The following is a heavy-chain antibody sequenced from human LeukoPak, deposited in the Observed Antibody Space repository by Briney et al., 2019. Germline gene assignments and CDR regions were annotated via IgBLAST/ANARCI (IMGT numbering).Heavy chain of an antibody. Sequence: ASVKVSCKASGYTFTSYGISWVRQAPGQGLEWMGWISAYNGNTNYAQKLQGRVTMTTDTSTSTAYMELRSLRSDDTAVYYCARDHYYDSSGSFDYWGQGTLVTVSS. CDR2: ISAYNGNT. D-gene: IGHD3-22*01. J-gene: IGHJ4*02. V-gene: IGHV1-18*01. CDR3: ARDHYYDSSGSFDY. CDR1: GYTFTSYG.